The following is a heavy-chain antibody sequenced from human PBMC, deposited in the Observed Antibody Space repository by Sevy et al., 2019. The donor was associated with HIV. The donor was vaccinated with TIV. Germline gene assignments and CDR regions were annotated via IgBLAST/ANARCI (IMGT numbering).Heavy chain of an antibody. D-gene: IGHD2-15*01. CDR3: AKGLGYCSGGSCYSLDY. J-gene: IGHJ4*02. CDR1: GFTFSSYG. CDR2: ISYDGSNK. V-gene: IGHV3-30*18. Sequence: GGSLRLSCAASGFTFSSYGMHWVRQAPGKGLEWVAVISYDGSNKYYADSVKGRFTISRDNSKNPLYLQMNSLRAEDTAVYYCAKGLGYCSGGSCYSLDYWGQGTLVTVSS.